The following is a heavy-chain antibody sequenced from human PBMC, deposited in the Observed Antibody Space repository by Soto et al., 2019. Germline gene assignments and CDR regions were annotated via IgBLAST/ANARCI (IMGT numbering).Heavy chain of an antibody. D-gene: IGHD2-2*01. V-gene: IGHV1-18*01. CDR3: AGTRLGYCSSTSCYLFDY. CDR2: ISAYNGNT. J-gene: IGHJ4*02. Sequence: QVQLVQSGAEVKKPGASVKVSCKASGYTFTSYGISWVRQAPGQGLEWMGWISAYNGNTNYAQKLQGRVTMTTDTPTSTAYMELRSLRSDDTAVYYCAGTRLGYCSSTSCYLFDYWGQGTLVTVSS. CDR1: GYTFTSYG.